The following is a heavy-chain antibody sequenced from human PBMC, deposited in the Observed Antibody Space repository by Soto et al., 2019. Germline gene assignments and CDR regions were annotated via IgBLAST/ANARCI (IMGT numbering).Heavy chain of an antibody. Sequence: GASVKVSCKASGYTFTSYGISWVRQAPGQGLEWMGWISAYNGNTNYAQKLQGRVTMTTDTSTSTAYMELRSLRSDDTAVYYCARGQRNIVVVPAAIRSWWFDPWGQGTPVTVSS. CDR3: ARGQRNIVVVPAAIRSWWFDP. CDR2: ISAYNGNT. D-gene: IGHD2-2*02. J-gene: IGHJ5*02. V-gene: IGHV1-18*01. CDR1: GYTFTSYG.